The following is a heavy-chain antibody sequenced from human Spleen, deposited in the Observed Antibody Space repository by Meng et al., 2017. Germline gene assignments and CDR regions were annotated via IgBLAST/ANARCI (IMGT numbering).Heavy chain of an antibody. D-gene: IGHD3-10*01. CDR2: IWYDGSKK. J-gene: IGHJ6*02. CDR1: GFTFSSYG. Sequence: GGSLRLSCAASGFTFSSYGMHWVRQAPGKGLEWVATIWYDGSKKYYTDSVKGRFTIFRDNSENTLYLQMNRLRSEDTAQYYCAKANRDRGYYYSYGMDVWGQGTTVTVSS. CDR3: AKANRDRGYYYSYGMDV. V-gene: IGHV3-33*03.